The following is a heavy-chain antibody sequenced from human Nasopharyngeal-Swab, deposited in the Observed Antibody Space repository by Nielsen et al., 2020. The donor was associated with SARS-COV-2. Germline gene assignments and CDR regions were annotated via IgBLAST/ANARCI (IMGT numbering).Heavy chain of an antibody. D-gene: IGHD1-26*01. J-gene: IGHJ2*01. CDR2: IYYSGST. CDR1: GGSISSYY. V-gene: IGHV4-59*01. CDR3: ARVRGSGSYGDGWYFDL. Sequence: SETLSLTCTVSGGSISSYYWSWIRQPPGKGLEWIGYIYYSGSTNYNPSLKSRATISVDTSKNQFSLKLSSVTAADTAVYYCARVRGSGSYGDGWYFDLWGRGTLVTVSS.